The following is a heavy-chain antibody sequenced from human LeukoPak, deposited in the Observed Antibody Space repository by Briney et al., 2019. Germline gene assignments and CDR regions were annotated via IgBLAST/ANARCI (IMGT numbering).Heavy chain of an antibody. CDR1: GFTFSSYS. D-gene: IGHD2-15*01. J-gene: IGHJ3*02. CDR2: ISSSSSYI. V-gene: IGHV3-21*01. Sequence: PGGSLRLSCAASGFTFSSYSMNWVRQAPGKGLEWVSSISSSSSYIYYADSVKGRFTISRDNAKNSLYLQMNSLRAEDTAVYYCARLVRGPIVVVVAADAFDIWGQGTMVTVSS. CDR3: ARLVRGPIVVVVAADAFDI.